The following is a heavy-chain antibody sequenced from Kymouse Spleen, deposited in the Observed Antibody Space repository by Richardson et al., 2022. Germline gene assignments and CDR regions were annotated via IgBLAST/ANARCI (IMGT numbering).Heavy chain of an antibody. Sequence: QVQLQQWGAGLLKPSETLSLTCAVYGGSFSGYYWSWIRQPPGKGLEWIGEINHSGSTNYNPSLKSRVTISVDTSKNQFSLKLSSVTAADTAVYYCARGQSIAARGWFDPWGQGTLVTVSS. V-gene: IGHV4-34*01. J-gene: IGHJ5*02. D-gene: IGHD6-6*01. CDR1: GGSFSGYY. CDR3: ARGQSIAARGWFDP. CDR2: INHSGST.